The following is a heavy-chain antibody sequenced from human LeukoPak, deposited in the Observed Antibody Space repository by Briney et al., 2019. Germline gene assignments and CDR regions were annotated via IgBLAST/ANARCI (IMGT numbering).Heavy chain of an antibody. CDR2: ISGSSDSA. V-gene: IGHV3-23*01. CDR3: ARAPPNDYDSTGYYSSFDY. D-gene: IGHD3-22*01. J-gene: IGHJ4*02. Sequence: GGSLRLSCAASGFTITNYALSWVRQTPGKGLEWGSTISGSSDSAYYADSVKGRFTISRDTSKNTMYLQMNSLRAEDTAVYYCARAPPNDYDSTGYYSSFDYWGQGTLVTVSS. CDR1: GFTITNYA.